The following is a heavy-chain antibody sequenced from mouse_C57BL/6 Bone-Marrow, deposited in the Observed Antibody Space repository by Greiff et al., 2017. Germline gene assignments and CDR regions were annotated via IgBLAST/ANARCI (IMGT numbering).Heavy chain of an antibody. J-gene: IGHJ1*03. Sequence: QVQLQQPGAELVRPGTSVKLSCKASGYTFTSYWMHWVKQRPGQGLEWIGVIDPSDSYTNYNQQFKGKATLTVDTSSSTAYMQLSSLTSEDSAVXYCARSRYGKYGFVHWYFDVWGTGTTVTVSS. CDR2: IDPSDSYT. V-gene: IGHV1-59*01. CDR3: ARSRYGKYGFVHWYFDV. D-gene: IGHD2-10*02. CDR1: GYTFTSYW.